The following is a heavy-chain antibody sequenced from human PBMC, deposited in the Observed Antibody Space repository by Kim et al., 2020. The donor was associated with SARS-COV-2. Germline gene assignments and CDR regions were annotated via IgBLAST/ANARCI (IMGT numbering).Heavy chain of an antibody. Sequence: GGSLRLSCVASGFTFNTYGMHWVRQAPGRGLEWVAVIWYDGGIKYHADSVKGRFTVSRDNSKNTMYLQMNSLRAEDAAVYYCARIDCTGNNCKPYYYYGMDVWGQGTSVIVSS. V-gene: IGHV3-33*01. CDR1: GFTFNTYG. CDR3: ARIDCTGNNCKPYYYYGMDV. D-gene: IGHD2-8*02. J-gene: IGHJ6*02. CDR2: IWYDGGIK.